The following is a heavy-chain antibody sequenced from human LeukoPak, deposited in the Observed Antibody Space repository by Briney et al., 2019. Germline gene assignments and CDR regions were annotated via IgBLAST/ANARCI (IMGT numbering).Heavy chain of an antibody. Sequence: SVKVSCKASGGTFSSYAISWVRQAPGQGLEWMGRIIAIFGTANYAQKFQGRVTITTDESTSTAYMELSSLRSEDTAVYYCARVAVAGTLDYWGQGTLVTVSS. CDR3: ARVAVAGTLDY. CDR2: IIAIFGTA. V-gene: IGHV1-69*05. J-gene: IGHJ4*02. CDR1: GGTFSSYA. D-gene: IGHD6-19*01.